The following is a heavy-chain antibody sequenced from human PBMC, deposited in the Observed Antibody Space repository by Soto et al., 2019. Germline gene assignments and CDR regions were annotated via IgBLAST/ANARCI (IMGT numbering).Heavy chain of an antibody. CDR2: IYYSGST. Sequence: QVQLQESGPGLVKPSQTLSLTCTVSGGSISSGGYYWSWIRQHPGKGLEWIRYIYYSGSTYYNPSLKSRVTISVDTSKNQFSLKLSSVTAADTAVYYCARDQYGDYHYYYGMDVWGQGTTVTVSS. CDR3: ARDQYGDYHYYYGMDV. CDR1: GGSISSGGYY. V-gene: IGHV4-31*03. J-gene: IGHJ6*02. D-gene: IGHD4-17*01.